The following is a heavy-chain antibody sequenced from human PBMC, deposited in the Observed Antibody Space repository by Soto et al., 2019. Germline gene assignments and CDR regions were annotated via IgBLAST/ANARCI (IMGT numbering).Heavy chain of an antibody. CDR1: GYTFTSYY. D-gene: IGHD3-3*01. Sequence: QVQLVQSGAEVKKPGASVKVSCKASGYTFTSYYMHWVRQAPGQGLEWMGIINPSGGSTSYAQKFQGRVNMTRETSTSTVYMELSSLRSEDTAVYYCARDTGVAPRVNINWFDPWGQGTLVTVSS. V-gene: IGHV1-46*01. J-gene: IGHJ5*02. CDR2: INPSGGST. CDR3: ARDTGVAPRVNINWFDP.